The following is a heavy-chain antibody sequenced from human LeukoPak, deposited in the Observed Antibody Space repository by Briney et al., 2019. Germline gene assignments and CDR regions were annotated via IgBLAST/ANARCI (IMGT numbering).Heavy chain of an antibody. D-gene: IGHD6-19*01. CDR3: ARLLAVAGGDAFDI. CDR2: LYYSGST. J-gene: IGHJ3*02. CDR1: GGSISGYF. Sequence: SETLSLTCTVSGGSISGYFWSWIRQPPGKGLELIGYLYYSGSTNYSPSLKSRVTVSVDTSKDQFSLRLSSVTAADTAVYYCARLLAVAGGDAFDIWGQGKMVTVSS. V-gene: IGHV4-59*08.